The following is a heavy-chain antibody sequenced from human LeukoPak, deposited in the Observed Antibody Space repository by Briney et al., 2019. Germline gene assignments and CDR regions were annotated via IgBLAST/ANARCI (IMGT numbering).Heavy chain of an antibody. CDR2: ISGSGGGT. D-gene: IGHD2-21*02. CDR3: AKASHGVVVTAMSDY. Sequence: GGSLRLSCAASGFTFSSYAMSWVRQAPGKGLEWVSAISGSGGGTYYADSVKGRFTISRDNSKNTLYLQMNSLRAEDTAVYYCAKASHGVVVTAMSDYWGQGTLVTVSS. CDR1: GFTFSSYA. V-gene: IGHV3-23*01. J-gene: IGHJ4*02.